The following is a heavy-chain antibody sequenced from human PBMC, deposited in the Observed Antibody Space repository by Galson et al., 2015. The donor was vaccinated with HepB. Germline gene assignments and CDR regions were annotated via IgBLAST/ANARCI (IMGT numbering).Heavy chain of an antibody. D-gene: IGHD2-2*01. CDR3: AEAMAEVVVQGMDV. CDR1: GFTFKSYA. Sequence: SLRLSCAASGFTFKSYAMSWVRQAPGKGLEWVSAISGGGGSAYYADSVRGRCTVSRDNSKNTVWLQVNSLRAEDTAVYYCAEAMAEVVVQGMDVWGQGTTVTVSS. J-gene: IGHJ6*02. V-gene: IGHV3-23*01. CDR2: ISGGGGSA.